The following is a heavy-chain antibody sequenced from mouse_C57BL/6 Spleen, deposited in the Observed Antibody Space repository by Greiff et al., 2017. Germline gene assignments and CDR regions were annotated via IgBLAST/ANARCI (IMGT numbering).Heavy chain of an antibody. D-gene: IGHD1-1*01. CDR1: GYTFTGYW. V-gene: IGHV1-9*01. CDR3: ARRGFDYCGRNWYFDV. Sequence: QVQLQQSGAELMKPGASVKLSCKATGYTFTGYWIEWVKQRPGHGLEWIGEIFPGSGSTNYNEKFKGKATFTAATSSNTAYMQLSSLTTEDSAIXYCARRGFDYCGRNWYFDVWGTGTTVTVSS. CDR2: IFPGSGST. J-gene: IGHJ1*03.